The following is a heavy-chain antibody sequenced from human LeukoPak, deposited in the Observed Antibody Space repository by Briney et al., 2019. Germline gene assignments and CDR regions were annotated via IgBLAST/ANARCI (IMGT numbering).Heavy chain of an antibody. V-gene: IGHV3-23*01. Sequence: GGSLRLSCTASGFTFSHYAMIWVRQSPGKGLEWVSAINDGDDGPYYADSVKDPFTITIDNSKNTLFLQMNNLRAEGTALYYCTRSLNYFTSGTSRRDFDSWGQGTLVTVSS. D-gene: IGHD3-10*01. CDR3: TRSLNYFTSGTSRRDFDS. CDR1: GFTFSHYA. J-gene: IGHJ4*02. CDR2: INDGDDGP.